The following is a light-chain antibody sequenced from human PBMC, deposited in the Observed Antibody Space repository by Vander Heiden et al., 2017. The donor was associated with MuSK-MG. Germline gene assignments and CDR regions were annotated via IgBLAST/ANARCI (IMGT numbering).Light chain of an antibody. Sequence: NQMTQSTSSLSESVGDSATITCWARQSISSYLNLYQQKPGKAPKLLIYAASSLQSGVPSRFSVSGSGTYFTLTISRLQPEYFATYYCQQSDGTPISCGHGIKVNIK. CDR2: AAS. J-gene: IGKJ3*01. CDR1: QSISSY. CDR3: QQSDGTPIS. V-gene: IGKV1-39*01.